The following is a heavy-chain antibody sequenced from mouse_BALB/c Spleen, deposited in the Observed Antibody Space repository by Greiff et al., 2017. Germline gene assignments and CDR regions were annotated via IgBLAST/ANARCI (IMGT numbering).Heavy chain of an antibody. Sequence: EVQLQQSGTVLARPGASVKMSCKASGYTFTSYWMHWVKQRPGQGLEWIGAIYPGNSDTSYNQKFKGKAKLTAVTSTSTAYMELSSLTNEDSAVYYCTPLLRWAMDYWGQGTSVTVSS. D-gene: IGHD1-1*01. CDR1: GYTFTSYW. V-gene: IGHV1-5*01. J-gene: IGHJ4*01. CDR2: IYPGNSDT. CDR3: TPLLRWAMDY.